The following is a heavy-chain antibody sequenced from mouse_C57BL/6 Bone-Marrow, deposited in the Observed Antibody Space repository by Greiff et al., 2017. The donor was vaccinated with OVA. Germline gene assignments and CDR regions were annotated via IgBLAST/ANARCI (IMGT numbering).Heavy chain of an antibody. V-gene: IGHV1-69*01. CDR1: GYTFTSYW. CDR3: ARHYSNYGGGSYAMDY. J-gene: IGHJ4*01. D-gene: IGHD2-5*01. CDR2: IDPSDSYT. Sequence: QVQLKQPGAELVMPGASVKLSCKASGYTFTSYWMHWVKQRPGQGLEWIGEIDPSDSYTNYNQKFKGKSTLTVDKSSSTAYMQLSSLTSEDSAVYYCARHYSNYGGGSYAMDYWGQGTSVTVSS.